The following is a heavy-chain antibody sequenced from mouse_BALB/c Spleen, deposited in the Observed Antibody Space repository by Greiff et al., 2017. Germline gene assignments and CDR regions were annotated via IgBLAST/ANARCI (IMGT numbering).Heavy chain of an antibody. CDR2: INPYNGDT. V-gene: IGHV1-20*02. CDR3: ARGDYGSSYGYFDY. J-gene: IGHJ2*01. CDR1: GYSFTGYF. D-gene: IGHD1-1*01. Sequence: EVQLQQSGPELVKPGASVKISCKASGYSFTGYFMNWVMQSHGKSLEWIGRINPYNGDTFYNQKFKGKATLTVDKSSSTAHMELRSLASEDSAVYYCARGDYGSSYGYFDYWGQGTTLTVSS.